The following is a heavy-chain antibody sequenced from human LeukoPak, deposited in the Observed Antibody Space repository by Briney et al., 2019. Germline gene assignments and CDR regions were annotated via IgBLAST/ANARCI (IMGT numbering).Heavy chain of an antibody. CDR3: AKESSSSWYVGWFDP. CDR2: ISGSGGST. D-gene: IGHD6-13*01. V-gene: IGHV3-23*01. CDR1: GFTFSSYA. J-gene: IGHJ5*02. Sequence: PGGSLRLSCAPSGFTFSSYAMSWVRQAPRKGLEWVSAISGSGGSTYYADSVKGRFTISRDNSMNTLYLQMNSLRAEDTAVCYCAKESSSSWYVGWFDPWGQGTLVTVSS.